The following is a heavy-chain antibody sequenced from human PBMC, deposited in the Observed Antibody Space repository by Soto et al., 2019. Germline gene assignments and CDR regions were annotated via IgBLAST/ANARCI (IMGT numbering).Heavy chain of an antibody. D-gene: IGHD5-18*01. V-gene: IGHV1-18*01. Sequence: ASVKVSCKASGYTFTSYGISWVRQAPGQGLEWMGWISAYNGNTNYAQKLQGRVTMTTDTSTSTAYMELRSLRSDDTAVYYCARVGGYSYVHGYNWFDPWGQGTLVTVSS. CDR1: GYTFTSYG. CDR2: ISAYNGNT. J-gene: IGHJ5*02. CDR3: ARVGGYSYVHGYNWFDP.